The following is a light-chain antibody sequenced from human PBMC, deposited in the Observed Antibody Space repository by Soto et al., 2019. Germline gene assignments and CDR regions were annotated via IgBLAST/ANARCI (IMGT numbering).Light chain of an antibody. CDR2: DAS. J-gene: IGKJ4*01. CDR3: QQRSNWPPLT. CDR1: QRVSSY. Sequence: EIVLTQSPATLSLSPGERATLSCRASQRVSSYLAWYQQKPGQAPRLLIYDASNRATGIPARFSGSGSGTDFTITISSLEPGDFAVYYCQQRSNWPPLTFGGGTKVEIK. V-gene: IGKV3-11*01.